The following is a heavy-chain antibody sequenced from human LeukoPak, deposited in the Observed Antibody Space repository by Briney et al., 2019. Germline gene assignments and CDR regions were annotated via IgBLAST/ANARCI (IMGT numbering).Heavy chain of an antibody. D-gene: IGHD2-2*01. CDR1: GGSISSYY. CDR3: ARIYCSSTSCYDY. CDR2: IYYSGST. V-gene: IGHV4-59*08. J-gene: IGHJ4*02. Sequence: PSETLSLTCTVPGGSISSYYWSWIRQPPGKGLEWIGYIYYSGSTNYNPPLKRRVTISVDTSKNQFSLKLSSVTAADTAVYYCARIYCSSTSCYDYWGQGTLVTVSS.